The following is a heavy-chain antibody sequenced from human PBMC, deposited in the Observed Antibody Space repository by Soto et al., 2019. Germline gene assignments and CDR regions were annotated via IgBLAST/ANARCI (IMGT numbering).Heavy chain of an antibody. CDR2: ISGTGLSA. V-gene: IGHV3-23*01. CDR1: GFTFSSYA. J-gene: IGHJ1*01. Sequence: HPGGSLRLSCAASGFTFSSYAMSWVRQAPARGLEWVSTISGTGLSAYYADSVKGRFTISRDNSKNTLYLQVKSLRVEDTAVYYCAKDGPYCTSTNCLEEYFQYWGQGTLVTVSS. D-gene: IGHD2-2*01. CDR3: AKDGPYCTSTNCLEEYFQY.